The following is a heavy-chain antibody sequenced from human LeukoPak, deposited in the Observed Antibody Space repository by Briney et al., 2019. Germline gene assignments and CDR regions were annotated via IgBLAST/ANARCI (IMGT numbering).Heavy chain of an antibody. CDR1: GFTFSSYS. CDR2: IHSGGDT. V-gene: IGHV3-66*01. J-gene: IGHJ4*02. Sequence: GGSLRLSCAASGFTFSSYSMNWVRQAPGKGLEWVSVIHSGGDTYYADSVKGRFTISRDNPKNTLYLQMNSLRAEDTAAYYCAREGVSLIDYWGQGTLVTVSS. CDR3: AREGVSLIDY.